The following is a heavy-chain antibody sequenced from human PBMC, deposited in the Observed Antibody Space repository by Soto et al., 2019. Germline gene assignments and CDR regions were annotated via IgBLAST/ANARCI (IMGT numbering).Heavy chain of an antibody. V-gene: IGHV1-18*01. D-gene: IGHD1-1*01. J-gene: IGHJ6*02. CDR3: ARGNDLPSYYYGLDV. CDR1: GYIFASYA. CDR2: ISAYNGNT. Sequence: GASVKVSWKASGYIFASYAISWVRQAPGQGLEWMGWISAYNGNTNYAQKLQGRVTVTTDTSTSTAYMVLRSLRSEDTAVYYCARGNDLPSYYYGLDVWGQGTTVTVSS.